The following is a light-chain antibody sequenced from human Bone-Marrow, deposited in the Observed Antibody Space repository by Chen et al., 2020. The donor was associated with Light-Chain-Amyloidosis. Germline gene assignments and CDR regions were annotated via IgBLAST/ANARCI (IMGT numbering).Light chain of an antibody. J-gene: IGLJ2*01. CDR1: DLPTKY. V-gene: IGLV3-25*03. Sequence: SYELTQPPSVSVSPGQTARITCSGDDLPTKYAYWYQQKPGQAPVLVIQRDTERPSGISERFYGSSSGRTATLTISGVQAEDEADYHCQSADSSGTYEVIFGGGTKLTVL. CDR3: QSADSSGTYEVI. CDR2: RDT.